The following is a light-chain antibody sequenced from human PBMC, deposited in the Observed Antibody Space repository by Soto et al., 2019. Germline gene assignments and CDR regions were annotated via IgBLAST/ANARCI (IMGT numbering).Light chain of an antibody. CDR2: ANS. CDR3: QSYDSSLNVV. CDR1: SSNIGAGYD. Sequence: QTVVTQPPSVSGAPGQRVTISCTGSSSNIGAGYDVHWYQQLPGTAPQLLIYANSDRPSGVPDRFSGSKSGTSASLAITGLQAEDEADYYCQSYDSSLNVVFGGGTKLTVL. V-gene: IGLV1-40*01. J-gene: IGLJ2*01.